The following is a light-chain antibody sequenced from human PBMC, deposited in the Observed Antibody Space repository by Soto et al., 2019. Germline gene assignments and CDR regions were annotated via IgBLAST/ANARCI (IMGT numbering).Light chain of an antibody. CDR1: SRDVGGYNY. V-gene: IGLV2-14*01. Sequence: QSALTQPASVSGSPGQSITISCSGTSRDVGGYNYVSWYQQHPGKAPKLMIYDVSNRPSGVSYRFSGSKSGNTASLTISGLQAEDETDYYCSSYTSSSTVVFGTGTKVTVL. CDR3: SSYTSSSTVV. J-gene: IGLJ1*01. CDR2: DVS.